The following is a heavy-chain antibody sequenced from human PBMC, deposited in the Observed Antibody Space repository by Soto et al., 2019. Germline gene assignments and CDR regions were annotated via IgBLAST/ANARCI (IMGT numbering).Heavy chain of an antibody. D-gene: IGHD6-13*01. V-gene: IGHV3-15*01. Sequence: EVQLVESGGGLVKPGGSLRLSCAASGFTFSNAWMSWVRQAPGKGLEWVGRIKSKTDGGTTDYAAPVKGRFTISRDDSKNTLYLQMNSLKTEDTAVYYCTTQDSSSGYVLDFGGVWGQGTLVTVSS. CDR1: GFTFSNAW. CDR3: TTQDSSSGYVLDFGGV. J-gene: IGHJ4*02. CDR2: IKSKTDGGTT.